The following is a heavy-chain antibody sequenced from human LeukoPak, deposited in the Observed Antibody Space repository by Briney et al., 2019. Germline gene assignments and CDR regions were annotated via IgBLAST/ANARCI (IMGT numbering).Heavy chain of an antibody. V-gene: IGHV3-30*18. CDR3: AKVGPSGYSSYFDY. CDR2: ISYDGSNK. CDR1: GFTFSSYG. Sequence: PGRSLRLSCAASGFTFSSYGMHWVRLAPGKGLEWVAVISYDGSNKYYADSVKGRFTISRDNSKNTLYLQMNSLRAEDTAVYYCAKVGPSGYSSYFDYWGQGTLVTVYS. J-gene: IGHJ4*02. D-gene: IGHD3-3*01.